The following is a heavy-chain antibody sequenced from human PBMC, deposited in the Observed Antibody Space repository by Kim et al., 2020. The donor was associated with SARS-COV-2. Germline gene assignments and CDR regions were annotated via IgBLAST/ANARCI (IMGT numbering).Heavy chain of an antibody. V-gene: IGHV3-48*01. CDR3: ARDSGDYVDFDY. Sequence: GGSLRLSCAASGFTFSSYSMNWVRQAPGKGLEWVSYISSSSTIYYADSVKGRFTISRDNAKNSLYLQMNSLRAEDTAVYYCARDSGDYVDFDYWGQGTLV. CDR2: ISSSSTI. J-gene: IGHJ4*02. CDR1: GFTFSSYS. D-gene: IGHD4-17*01.